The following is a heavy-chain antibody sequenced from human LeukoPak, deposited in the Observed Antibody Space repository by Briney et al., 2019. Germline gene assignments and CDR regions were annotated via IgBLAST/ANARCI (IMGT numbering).Heavy chain of an antibody. J-gene: IGHJ6*02. CDR1: GFTVSSNY. Sequence: PGGSPRLSCAASGFTVSSNYMSWVRQAPGKGLEWVSVIYSGGSTYYADSVKGRFTISRDNSKNTLYLQMNSLRAEDTAVYYCARGLGPAGGYYYYGMDVWGQGTTVTVSS. CDR2: IYSGGST. D-gene: IGHD2-8*02. CDR3: ARGLGPAGGYYYYGMDV. V-gene: IGHV3-66*01.